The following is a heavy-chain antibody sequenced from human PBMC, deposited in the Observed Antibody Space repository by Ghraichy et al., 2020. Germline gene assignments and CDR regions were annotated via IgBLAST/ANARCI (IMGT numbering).Heavy chain of an antibody. CDR1: GFTFSSYS. J-gene: IGHJ4*02. D-gene: IGHD6-13*01. Sequence: GGSLRLSCAASGFTFSSYSMNWVRQAPGKGLEWLSYISSSSSTIYYADSVKGRSTISRDNAKKSLSLQLNSLRDEDTALYYCAREYSSSWYSLDFRGQGTLVTVAS. V-gene: IGHV3-48*02. CDR3: AREYSSSWYSLDF. CDR2: ISSSSSTI.